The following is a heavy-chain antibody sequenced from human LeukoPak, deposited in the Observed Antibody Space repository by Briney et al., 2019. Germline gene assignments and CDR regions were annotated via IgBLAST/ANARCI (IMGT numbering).Heavy chain of an antibody. J-gene: IGHJ4*02. V-gene: IGHV1-24*01. D-gene: IGHD1-26*01. CDR1: GYTLTELS. CDR2: FDPEDGET. Sequence: ASVKVSCKVSGYTLTELSMHWVRQAHGKGLEWMGGFDPEDGETIYAQKFQGRVTMTEDTSTDTAYMELSSLRSEDTAVYYCATIHSGSYYYGFDYWGQGTLVTVSS. CDR3: ATIHSGSYYYGFDY.